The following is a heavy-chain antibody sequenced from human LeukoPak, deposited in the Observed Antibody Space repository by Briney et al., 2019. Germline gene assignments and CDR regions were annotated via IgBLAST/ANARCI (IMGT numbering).Heavy chain of an antibody. CDR2: ISGSGGST. CDR1: GFTFSSYA. J-gene: IGHJ4*02. CDR3: AKGSSGWSGYFDY. Sequence: PGGSLRLSCAASGFTFSSYAMSWVRQASGKGLEWVSAISGSGGSTYYADSVKGRFTISRDNSKNTLYLQMNSLRAEDTAVYYCAKGSSGWSGYFDYWGQGTLVTVSS. V-gene: IGHV3-23*01. D-gene: IGHD6-19*01.